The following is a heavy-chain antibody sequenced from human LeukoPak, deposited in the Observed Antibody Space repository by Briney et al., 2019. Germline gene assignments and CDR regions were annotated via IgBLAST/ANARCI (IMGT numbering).Heavy chain of an antibody. Sequence: GESLEISCETSGYTFTSHWIGWVRQMPGKGLEWMGIIYPGDSDTRYSPSLQGQVTVSADKSISTAYLQWSSLKASDSAMYYCARSSSSPWYYFDFWGQGTLVTVSS. D-gene: IGHD2-2*01. CDR2: IYPGDSDT. V-gene: IGHV5-51*01. CDR1: GYTFTSHW. J-gene: IGHJ4*02. CDR3: ARSSSSPWYYFDF.